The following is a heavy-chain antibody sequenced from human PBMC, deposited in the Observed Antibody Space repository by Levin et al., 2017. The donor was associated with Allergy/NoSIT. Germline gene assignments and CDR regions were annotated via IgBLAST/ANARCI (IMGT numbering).Heavy chain of an antibody. Sequence: PSETLSLTCTVSGDSISTYYWSWIRQPPGKGLEWIAYISYSGSTNYNPSLKSRVTISLGTSKNQFSLKLSSVTAADTAVYYCARNYGGYAFDIWGQGTMVTVSS. V-gene: IGHV4-59*01. CDR1: GDSISTYY. D-gene: IGHD4-23*01. CDR2: ISYSGST. J-gene: IGHJ3*02. CDR3: ARNYGGYAFDI.